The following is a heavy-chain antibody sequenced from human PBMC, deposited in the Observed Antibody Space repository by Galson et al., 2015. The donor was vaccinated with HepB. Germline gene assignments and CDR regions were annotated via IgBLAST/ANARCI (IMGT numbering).Heavy chain of an antibody. D-gene: IGHD4-17*01. Sequence: SLRLSCAASGFTFSSYAMHWVRQAPGKGLEWVAVISYDGSNKYYADSVKGRFTISRDNSKNTLYLQMNSLRAEDTAVYYCAREVGTVTTVAFDYWGQGTLVTVSS. CDR3: AREVGTVTTVAFDY. V-gene: IGHV3-30*04. J-gene: IGHJ4*02. CDR2: ISYDGSNK. CDR1: GFTFSSYA.